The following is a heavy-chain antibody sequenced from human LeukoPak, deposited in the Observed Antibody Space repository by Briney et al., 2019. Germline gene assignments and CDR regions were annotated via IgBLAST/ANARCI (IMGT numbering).Heavy chain of an antibody. Sequence: TSETLSLTCAVYGGSFSGYYWSWIRQPPGKGLEWIGEINHSGSTNYNPSLKSRVTISVDTSKNQFSLKLSSVTAADTAVYYCARGGGNGDYVDAWGQGTLVTVSS. CDR1: GGSFSGYY. CDR3: ARGGGNGDYVDA. J-gene: IGHJ4*02. D-gene: IGHD1-1*01. CDR2: INHSGST. V-gene: IGHV4-34*01.